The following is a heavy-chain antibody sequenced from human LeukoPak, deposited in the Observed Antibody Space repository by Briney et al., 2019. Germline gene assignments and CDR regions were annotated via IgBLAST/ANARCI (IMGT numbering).Heavy chain of an antibody. V-gene: IGHV3-23*01. Sequence: GGSLRLSCAASGFTFSSYAMHWVRQAPGKGLKWVSVISGSGTNTYYADSVKGRFTISRDNSKNTLSLQMNSLRAEDTAVYYCAKGQKPVIAALAFDYWGQGTLVTVSS. J-gene: IGHJ4*02. CDR1: GFTFSSYA. CDR2: ISGSGTNT. D-gene: IGHD6-13*01. CDR3: AKGQKPVIAALAFDY.